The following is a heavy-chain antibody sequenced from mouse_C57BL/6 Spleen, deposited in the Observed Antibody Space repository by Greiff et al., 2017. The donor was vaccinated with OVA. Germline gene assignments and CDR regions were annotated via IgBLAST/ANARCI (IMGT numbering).Heavy chain of an antibody. Sequence: QVQLQQPGAELVKPGASVKVSCKASGYTFTSYWMHWVKQRPGQGLEWIGRIHPSDSDTNYNQKFKGKATLTVDKSSSTAYMQLSSLTSEDSAVYYCATRNYYGSSYRAMDYWGQGTSVTVSS. V-gene: IGHV1-74*01. CDR1: GYTFTSYW. J-gene: IGHJ4*01. CDR3: ATRNYYGSSYRAMDY. D-gene: IGHD1-1*01. CDR2: IHPSDSDT.